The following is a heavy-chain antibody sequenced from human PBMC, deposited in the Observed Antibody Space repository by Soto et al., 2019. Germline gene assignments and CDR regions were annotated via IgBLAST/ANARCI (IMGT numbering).Heavy chain of an antibody. CDR1: GGTFSSYT. Sequence: ASVKVSCKASGGTFSSYTISWVRQAPGQGLEWMGRIIPILGIANYAQKFQGRVTITADKSTSTAYMELSSLRSEDTAVYYCAKDRINGDHKLDYWGQGTLVTVSS. CDR3: AKDRINGDHKLDY. D-gene: IGHD2-8*01. CDR2: IIPILGIA. V-gene: IGHV1-69*04. J-gene: IGHJ4*02.